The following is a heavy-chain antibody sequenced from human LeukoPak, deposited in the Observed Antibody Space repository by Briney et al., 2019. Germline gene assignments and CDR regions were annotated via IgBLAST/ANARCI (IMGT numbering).Heavy chain of an antibody. V-gene: IGHV3-30*02. Sequence: GGSLRLSCAASGFTLTEYGIHWVRQAPGKGLEWLSFIRYDDSQYYADSVKGRLTISRDNSKNTPFLQMHSLRSEDAAVYCCAKDPVNHCASSVCYGLQSWGQGTLVIVSS. CDR3: AKDPVNHCASSVCYGLQS. J-gene: IGHJ5*02. CDR2: IRYDDSQ. CDR1: GFTLTEYG. D-gene: IGHD3-22*01.